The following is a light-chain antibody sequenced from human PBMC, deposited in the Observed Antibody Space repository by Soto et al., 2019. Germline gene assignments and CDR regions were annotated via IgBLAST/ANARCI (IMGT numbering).Light chain of an antibody. Sequence: DIVMTQSPDSLAVSLGERATINCKSSQSVLYSSNNKNYLAWYQQKPGQPPKLLIYWASTRESGVPDRFSGSGXGTXFTLTISSLQAEDVAVYYCQQYYSTPPYTFGQGTKLEIK. CDR1: QSVLYSSNNKNY. CDR3: QQYYSTPPYT. J-gene: IGKJ2*01. CDR2: WAS. V-gene: IGKV4-1*01.